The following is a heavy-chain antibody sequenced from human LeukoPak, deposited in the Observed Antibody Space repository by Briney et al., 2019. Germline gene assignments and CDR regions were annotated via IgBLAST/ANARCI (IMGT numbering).Heavy chain of an antibody. D-gene: IGHD1-20*01. CDR3: ARKYNWKNWFDP. CDR2: IYYSGST. J-gene: IGHJ5*02. V-gene: IGHV4-59*01. CDR1: GGSISSYY. Sequence: SETLSLTCTVSGGSISSYYWSWIRQPPGKGLEWIGYIYYSGSTNYNPSLKSRVTISVDTSKNQFSLKLSSVTAADTAVYYCARKYNWKNWFDPWGQGTLVTVSS.